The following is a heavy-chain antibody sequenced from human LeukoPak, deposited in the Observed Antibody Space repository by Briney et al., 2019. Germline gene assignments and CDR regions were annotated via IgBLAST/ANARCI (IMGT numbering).Heavy chain of an antibody. CDR2: IYYSGST. J-gene: IGHJ4*02. Sequence: SETLSLTCTVSGGSISSSTDYWGWIRQPPGKGLEWIGSIYYSGSTYYNPSLKSRVTISVDTSKNQFSLKLSSVTAADTAVYYCARAPFYDILTGYYGPFDYWGQGTLVTVSS. CDR1: GGSISSSTDY. CDR3: ARAPFYDILTGYYGPFDY. V-gene: IGHV4-39*07. D-gene: IGHD3-9*01.